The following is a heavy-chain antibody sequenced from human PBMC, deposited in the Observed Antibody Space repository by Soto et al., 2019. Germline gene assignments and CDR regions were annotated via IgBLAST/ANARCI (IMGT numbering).Heavy chain of an antibody. Sequence: PGGCLRLSCAAAGFTFSSYWMHWVRQAPGKGLVWVSRINIDGSSTNYADFVKGRFAISRDNAKNTLYLQMNSLRVEDTAVYYCSRVGGSTWHWGQGTLVTVS. CDR2: INIDGSST. D-gene: IGHD1-26*01. CDR1: GFTFSSYW. J-gene: IGHJ4*02. CDR3: SRVGGSTWH. V-gene: IGHV3-74*01.